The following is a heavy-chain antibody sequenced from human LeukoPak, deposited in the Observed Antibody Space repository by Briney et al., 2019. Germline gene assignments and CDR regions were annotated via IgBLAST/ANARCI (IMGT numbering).Heavy chain of an antibody. V-gene: IGHV4-4*07. CDR1: GGSISSYY. D-gene: IGHD1-26*01. J-gene: IGHJ4*02. CDR3: ATARVGFSYFDY. CDR2: IYTSGST. Sequence: SETLSLTCTVSGGSISSYYWSWIRQPAGKGLEWIGRIYTSGSTNYNPSLKSRVTISVDKSKNQFSLKLSSVTAADTAVYYCATARVGFSYFDYWGQGTLVTVSS.